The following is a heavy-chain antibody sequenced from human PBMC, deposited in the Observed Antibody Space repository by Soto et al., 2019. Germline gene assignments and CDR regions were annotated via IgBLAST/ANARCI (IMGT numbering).Heavy chain of an antibody. CDR3: AREDLDYYDSSGYYSWFDP. Sequence: SQSLSLTCAISGDSVSSNSAAWNWIRQSPSRGLEWLGRTYYRSKWYNDYAVSVKSRITINPDTSKNQFSLQLNSVTPEDTAVYYCAREDLDYYDSSGYYSWFDPWGQGTLVTVSS. CDR1: GDSVSSNSAA. D-gene: IGHD3-22*01. J-gene: IGHJ5*02. CDR2: TYYRSKWYN. V-gene: IGHV6-1*01.